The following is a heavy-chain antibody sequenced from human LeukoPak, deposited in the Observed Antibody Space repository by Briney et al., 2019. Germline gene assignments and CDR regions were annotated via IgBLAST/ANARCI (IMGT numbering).Heavy chain of an antibody. V-gene: IGHV3-15*05. J-gene: IGHJ5*02. D-gene: IGHD3-22*01. CDR1: GFTFGNAW. CDR3: TTVGLDYYDSSGYPRGDWFDP. Sequence: PGGSLRLSCAASGFTFGNAWMSWVRQAPGKGLKWVGRIKSKTDGGTTDYAAPVRGRFTISRDDSKNTLYLQMNSLKIEDTAVYYCTTVGLDYYDSSGYPRGDWFDPWGQGTLVTVSS. CDR2: IKSKTDGGTT.